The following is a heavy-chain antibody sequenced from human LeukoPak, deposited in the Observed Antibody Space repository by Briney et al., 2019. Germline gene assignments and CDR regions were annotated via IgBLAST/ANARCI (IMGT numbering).Heavy chain of an antibody. V-gene: IGHV4-30-4*08. Sequence: SETLSLTCAVYGGSFSGYYWSWIRQPPGKGLEWIGYIYYSGSTYYNPSLKSRVTISVDTSKNQFSLKLSSVTAADTAVYYCARDYDSSGYYSPRPTYYYYGMDVWGQGTTVTVSS. J-gene: IGHJ6*02. D-gene: IGHD3-22*01. CDR3: ARDYDSSGYYSPRPTYYYYGMDV. CDR2: IYYSGST. CDR1: GGSFSGYY.